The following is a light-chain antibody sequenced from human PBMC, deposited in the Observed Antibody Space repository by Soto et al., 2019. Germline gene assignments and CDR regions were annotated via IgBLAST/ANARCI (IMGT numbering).Light chain of an antibody. J-gene: IGLJ2*01. Sequence: QSVLTQPASVSGSPRQSITISCTGTSSDVGGYNYVSWYQQHPGKAPKLMIYEVSNRPSGVSNRFSGSKSGNAASLTISGLQAEDEGDYYCSSYTSSSTSVVFGGGTKLAV. CDR1: SSDVGGYNY. CDR3: SSYTSSSTSVV. CDR2: EVS. V-gene: IGLV2-14*01.